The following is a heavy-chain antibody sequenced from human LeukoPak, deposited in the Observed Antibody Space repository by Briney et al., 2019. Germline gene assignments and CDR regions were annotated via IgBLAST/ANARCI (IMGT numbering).Heavy chain of an antibody. Sequence: GGPLRLSRAASGFTLTDYWMNWVPQAPGKGPEWVASIRQDGSEQPSVDSVKGRFTISRDNTKYSLSLQLDGLRAEDTDVYYCARDGTAAGLYFDLWGQGTLVTVSS. V-gene: IGHV3-7*01. CDR1: GFTLTDYW. CDR3: ARDGTAAGLYFDL. J-gene: IGHJ4*01. CDR2: IRQDGSEQ. D-gene: IGHD6-13*01.